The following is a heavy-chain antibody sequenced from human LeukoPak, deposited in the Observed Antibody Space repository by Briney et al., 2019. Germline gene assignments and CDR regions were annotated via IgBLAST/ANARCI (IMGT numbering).Heavy chain of an antibody. V-gene: IGHV1-2*02. CDR1: GYTFTGYY. CDR2: INPNSGGT. Sequence: PRASVKVSCKASGYTFTGYYMHWVRQAPGQGLEWMGWINPNSGGTNYAQKFQGRVTMTRDTSISTAYMELSRLRSDDTAVYYCARDSVSRGYDLFDYWGQGTLVTVSS. J-gene: IGHJ4*02. CDR3: ARDSVSRGYDLFDY. D-gene: IGHD5-12*01.